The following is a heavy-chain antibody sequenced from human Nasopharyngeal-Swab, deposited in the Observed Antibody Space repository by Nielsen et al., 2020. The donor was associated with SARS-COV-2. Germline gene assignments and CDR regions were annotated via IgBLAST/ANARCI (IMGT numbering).Heavy chain of an antibody. CDR2: IIPIPPIT. V-gene: IGHV1-69*10. J-gene: IGHJ6*03. CDR3: ARGGWLRRDYYYSYYYMDV. Sequence: SVKVSCKTSGGTFSSYGISWFRQAPGQGLEWMGGIIPIPPITNYAQKFQDRVTITADKSTSTAYMELSSLRSEDTAAYYCARGGWLRRDYYYSYYYMDVWGKGTTVTVSS. CDR1: GGTFSSYG. D-gene: IGHD5-24*01.